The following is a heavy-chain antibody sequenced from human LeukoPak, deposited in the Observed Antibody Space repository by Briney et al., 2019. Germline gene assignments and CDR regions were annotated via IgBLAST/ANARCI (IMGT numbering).Heavy chain of an antibody. J-gene: IGHJ5*02. CDR2: ITHNGYT. D-gene: IGHD3-10*01. CDR3: AASGGPINWFDP. CDR1: GGSFSGYY. V-gene: IGHV4-34*01. Sequence: SETLSLTCAVDGGSFSGYYWGWIRQLPGKGLQWIGEITHNGYTNYNPALKSRVTISIDTSKNEFSLKVGSVTAADMAIYYCAASGGPINWFDPWGQGTLVTVSS.